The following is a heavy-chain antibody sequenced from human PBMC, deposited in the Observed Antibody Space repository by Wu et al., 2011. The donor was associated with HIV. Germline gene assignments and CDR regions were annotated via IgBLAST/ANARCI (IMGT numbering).Heavy chain of an antibody. J-gene: IGHJ1*01. CDR1: GVTFSDSS. D-gene: IGHD3-9*01. V-gene: IGHV1-69*13. CDR2: IIPMSATA. Sequence: QVQLVQSGAEVKKLGSSVKVSCKASGVTFSDSSLNWVRQAPGQGPEWMGKIIPMSATADYAQKLRDRVMITADESTSTVYMELTSLKSDDTAVYYCARGGLGLRYFDWQGAEYFQHWGQGTLVTVSS. CDR3: ARGGLGLRYFDWQGAEYFQH.